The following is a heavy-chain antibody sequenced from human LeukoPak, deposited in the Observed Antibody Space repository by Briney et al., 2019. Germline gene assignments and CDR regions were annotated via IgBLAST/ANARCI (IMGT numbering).Heavy chain of an antibody. CDR3: ASHSLRYFDWPPFDY. J-gene: IGHJ4*02. CDR2: ISGSGGST. D-gene: IGHD3-9*01. V-gene: IGHV3-23*01. CDR1: GFTFSSYA. Sequence: PGGSLRLSCAASGFTFSSYAMSWVRQAPGKGLEWVSAISGSGGSTYYADSVKGRFTISRDNSKNTLYLQMNSLRAEDTAVYYCASHSLRYFDWPPFDYWGQGTLVTVSS.